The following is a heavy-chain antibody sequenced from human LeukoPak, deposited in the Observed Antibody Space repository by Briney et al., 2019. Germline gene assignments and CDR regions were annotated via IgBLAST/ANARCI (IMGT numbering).Heavy chain of an antibody. CDR3: ARAGTGGYYDILTGQGAFDI. CDR1: GFTFSSYG. CDR2: IWYDGSNK. V-gene: IGHV3-33*01. J-gene: IGHJ3*02. Sequence: GGSLRLSCAASGFTFSSYGMHWVRQAPGKGLEWVAVIWYDGSNKYYADSVKGRFTISRDNSKNTLYLQMNSLRAEDTAVYYCARAGTGGYYDILTGQGAFDIWGQGTMVTVSS. D-gene: IGHD3-9*01.